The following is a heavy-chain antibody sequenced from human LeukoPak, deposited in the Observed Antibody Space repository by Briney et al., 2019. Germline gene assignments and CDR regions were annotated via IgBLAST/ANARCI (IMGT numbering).Heavy chain of an antibody. J-gene: IGHJ2*01. CDR1: GYTFTNYG. Sequence: GASVKVSCKASGYTFTNYGVSWVRQAPGQGLEWMGGIIPIFGTANYAQKFQGRVTITADESTSTAYMELSSLRSDDTAVYYCARAPPRLWYFDLWGRGTLVTVSS. CDR2: IIPIFGTA. V-gene: IGHV1-69*13. CDR3: ARAPPRLWYFDL.